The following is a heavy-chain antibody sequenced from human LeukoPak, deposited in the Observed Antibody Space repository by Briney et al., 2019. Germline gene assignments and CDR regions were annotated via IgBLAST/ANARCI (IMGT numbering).Heavy chain of an antibody. J-gene: IGHJ4*02. CDR3: AKEGRLSY. Sequence: GGSLRLSCAASGFTFTTYWMTWVRQAPGKGLEWVANIKQGGSDKYYVDSVKGRFTISRDNAKNSLYLQMNSLRAEDTAVYYCAKEGRLSYWGQGTLVTVSS. CDR1: GFTFTTYW. CDR2: IKQGGSDK. V-gene: IGHV3-7*05.